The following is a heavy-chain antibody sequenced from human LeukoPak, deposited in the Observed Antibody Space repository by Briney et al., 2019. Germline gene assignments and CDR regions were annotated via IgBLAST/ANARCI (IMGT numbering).Heavy chain of an antibody. Sequence: PGGSLRLSCAASGFTFSNYAMSWVRQAPGKGLEWVLAISGSGGSAYYADSVKGRFTSSRDNSRNTLYLQMNSLRAEDTAVYYCAKEGSSWPFATPYYFDYWGQGTLVTVSS. D-gene: IGHD6-13*01. V-gene: IGHV3-23*01. J-gene: IGHJ4*02. CDR3: AKEGSSWPFATPYYFDY. CDR2: ISGSGGSA. CDR1: GFTFSNYA.